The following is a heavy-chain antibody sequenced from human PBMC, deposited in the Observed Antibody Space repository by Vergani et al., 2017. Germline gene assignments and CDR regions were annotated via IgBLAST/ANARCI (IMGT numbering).Heavy chain of an antibody. CDR2: ISGSGGST. D-gene: IGHD3-3*01. V-gene: IGHV3-23*01. CDR1: GFTFSSYA. Sequence: EVQLLESGGGLVQPGGSLRLSCAASGFTFSSYAMSWVRQAPGKGLEWVSAISGSGGSTYYADSVKGRFTISRDNSKNTLYLQMNSLRAEDTAVYYCAPTPYYDFWSGYGMDVWGQGTTVTVSS. J-gene: IGHJ6*02. CDR3: APTPYYDFWSGYGMDV.